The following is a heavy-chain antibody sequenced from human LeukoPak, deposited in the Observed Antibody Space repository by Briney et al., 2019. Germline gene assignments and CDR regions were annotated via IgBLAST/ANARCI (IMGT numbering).Heavy chain of an antibody. CDR1: GYTFTGYY. CDR2: FNPNSGGT. CDR3: ARVWIEYGVGSRTFDY. V-gene: IGHV1-2*02. Sequence: ASVKVSCKASGYTFTGYYMHWVRKAPGQGLEWMGWFNPNSGGTNYAQKFQGRVTMTRDTSMTTAYMELSSLRSDDTAVYYCARVWIEYGVGSRTFDYWGQGTLVTVSS. J-gene: IGHJ4*02. D-gene: IGHD3-10*01.